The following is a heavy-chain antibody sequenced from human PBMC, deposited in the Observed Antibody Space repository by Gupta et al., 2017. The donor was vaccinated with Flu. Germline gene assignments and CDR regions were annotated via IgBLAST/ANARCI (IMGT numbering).Heavy chain of an antibody. J-gene: IGHJ4*02. CDR3: ARDRXYYYDSNGPENDY. D-gene: IGHD3-22*01. V-gene: IGHV3-21*01. CDR2: IAATSDKI. CDR1: T. Sequence: TMDWVRQAPGKGLEWVSSIAATSDKIFYADSVKGRFTISRDNAKNSVYLQMNSLRAEDTAXYXCARDRXYYYDSNGPENDYWGQGTLVTVSS.